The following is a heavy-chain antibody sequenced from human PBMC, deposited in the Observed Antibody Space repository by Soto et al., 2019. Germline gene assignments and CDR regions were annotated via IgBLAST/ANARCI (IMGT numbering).Heavy chain of an antibody. CDR1: GYNFASYW. Sequence: GESLKISCESSGYNFASYWIGWVRQMPGKGLELVAIIYPSDSSTIYSPSFQGQVTISADKSISTAYLQWTSLKASDNAIYYCSRVRGSASARYFEHWGQGTPVTVSS. CDR3: SRVRGSASARYFEH. CDR2: IYPSDSST. V-gene: IGHV5-51*01. D-gene: IGHD6-6*01. J-gene: IGHJ1*01.